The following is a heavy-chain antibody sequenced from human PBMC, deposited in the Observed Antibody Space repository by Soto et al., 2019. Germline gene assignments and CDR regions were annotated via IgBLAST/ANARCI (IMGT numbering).Heavy chain of an antibody. Sequence: GASVKVSCKASGGTFSSYAISWVRQAPGQGLERMGGIIPIFGTANYAQKFQGRVTITADESTSTAYMELSSLRSEDTAVYYCARAKGVYDSSGYYPYWGQGTLVTVSS. CDR2: IIPIFGTA. CDR3: ARAKGVYDSSGYYPY. J-gene: IGHJ4*02. D-gene: IGHD3-22*01. CDR1: GGTFSSYA. V-gene: IGHV1-69*13.